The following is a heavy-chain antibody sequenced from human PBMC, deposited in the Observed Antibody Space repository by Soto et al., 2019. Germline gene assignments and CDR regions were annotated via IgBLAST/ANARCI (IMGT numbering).Heavy chain of an antibody. V-gene: IGHV3-23*01. CDR1: GFTFSSYA. Sequence: GSLRLSCAAPGFTFSSYAMGWVRQGPGKGLEWVAVVSIVGSTHYADSVRVRFTISRDNSKNTLSLQMNSLTAEDTAVYFCAKRRGAGGHFDYWGQGALVTVSS. J-gene: IGHJ4*02. CDR2: VSIVGST. D-gene: IGHD2-15*01. CDR3: AKRRGAGGHFDY.